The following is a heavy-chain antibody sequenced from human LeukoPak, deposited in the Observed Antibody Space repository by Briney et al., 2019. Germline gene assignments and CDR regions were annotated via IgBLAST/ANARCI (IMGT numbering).Heavy chain of an antibody. Sequence: PGGSLRLSCAASGFTFSNACMSWVRQAPGKGLEWVGRIKSKTDGGTTDYAAPVKGRFTISRDDSKNTLYLQMNSLKTEDTAVYYCTTGDGGNSRLDPYYFDYWGQGTLVTVSS. V-gene: IGHV3-15*01. D-gene: IGHD4-23*01. J-gene: IGHJ4*02. CDR2: IKSKTDGGTT. CDR3: TTGDGGNSRLDPYYFDY. CDR1: GFTFSNAC.